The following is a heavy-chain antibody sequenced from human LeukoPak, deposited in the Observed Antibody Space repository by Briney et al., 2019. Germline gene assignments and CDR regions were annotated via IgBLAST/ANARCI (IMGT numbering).Heavy chain of an antibody. CDR2: IRYDGSNK. CDR1: GFTFSSYG. J-gene: IGHJ6*03. V-gene: IGHV3-30*02. Sequence: QTGGSLRLSCAASGFTFSSYGMHWVRQAPGKGLEWVAFIRYDGSNKYYADSVKGRFTISRDNSKNTLYLQMNSLRAEDTAVYYCAKQADGKLLWFGELLYDYYYYMDVWGKGTTVTISS. D-gene: IGHD3-10*01. CDR3: AKQADGKLLWFGELLYDYYYYMDV.